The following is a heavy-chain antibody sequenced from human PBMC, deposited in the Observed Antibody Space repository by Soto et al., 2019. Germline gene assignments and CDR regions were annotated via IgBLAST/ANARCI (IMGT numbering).Heavy chain of an antibody. CDR1: GFIFEDFA. J-gene: IGHJ4*02. CDR2: ISWNSATL. Sequence: EVQLVESGGGLVQPGGSVRLSCVGSGFIFEDFAMNWVRQVPGKGLEWVSGISWNSATLAYADSVKGRFIVSRDNAKNILYLQMNSLRAEDAALYYCAKAVGSYYYDTSAYLYDYWGQGTLVTVSS. CDR3: AKAVGSYYYDTSAYLYDY. D-gene: IGHD3-22*01. V-gene: IGHV3-9*01.